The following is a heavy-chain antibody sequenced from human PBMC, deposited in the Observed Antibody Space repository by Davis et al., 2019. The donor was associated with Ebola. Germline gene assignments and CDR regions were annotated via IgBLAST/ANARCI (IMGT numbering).Heavy chain of an antibody. V-gene: IGHV4-39*07. D-gene: IGHD2-2*01. J-gene: IGHJ5*02. CDR1: GGSISSYY. CDR3: ARVGGREYQLLFWFDP. CDR2: IYYSGST. Sequence: PSETLSLTCTVSGGSISSYYWGWIRQPQGKGLEWIGSIYYSGSTYYNPSLKSRVTISVDTSKNQFSLKLSSVTAADTAVYYCARVGGREYQLLFWFDPWGQGTLVTVSS.